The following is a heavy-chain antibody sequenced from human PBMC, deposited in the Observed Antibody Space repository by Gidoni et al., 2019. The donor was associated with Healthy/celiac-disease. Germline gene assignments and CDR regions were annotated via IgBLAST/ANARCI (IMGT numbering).Heavy chain of an antibody. D-gene: IGHD6-13*01. CDR3: ARYGIAAAGDFDY. J-gene: IGHJ4*02. V-gene: IGHV1-46*01. CDR2: INPSVGST. Sequence: QVQLVQSGAEVKKPGASVKVSCKASGYTFTSYYMHWVRQAPGQGLEWMGIINPSVGSTSDAQKFQGRVTMTRDTSTSTVYMELSSLISEDTAVYYCARYGIAAAGDFDYWGQGTLVTVSS. CDR1: GYTFTSYY.